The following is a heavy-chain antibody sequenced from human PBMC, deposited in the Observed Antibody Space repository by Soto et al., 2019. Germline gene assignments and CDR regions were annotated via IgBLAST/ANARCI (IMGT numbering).Heavy chain of an antibody. J-gene: IGHJ4*02. D-gene: IGHD3-10*01. V-gene: IGHV3-30*18. CDR3: AKDHYYGSENYSPPDH. CDR2: ISYDGNNR. CDR1: GFTFSSFG. Sequence: QVQLVESGGGVVQPGRSLRLSCAASGFTFSSFGMHWVRQAPGKGLEWVALISYDGNNRFYADSVKGRFTISRDTSKNTLDLQMKSLRAEDTAVYYCAKDHYYGSENYSPPDHWGQGILVTVSS.